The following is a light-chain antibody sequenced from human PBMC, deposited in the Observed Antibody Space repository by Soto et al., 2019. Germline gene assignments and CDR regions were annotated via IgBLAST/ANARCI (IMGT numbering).Light chain of an antibody. Sequence: NFMLTQPHSVSESPGKTVTISCTRSSGSIASNYVQWYQQRPGSSPTTVIYEDNQRPSGVPDRFSGSIDSSSNSASLTISGLKTEDEADYHCQSYDSRHHVVFGGGTKVTVL. J-gene: IGLJ2*01. V-gene: IGLV6-57*01. CDR2: EDN. CDR3: QSYDSRHHVV. CDR1: SGSIASNY.